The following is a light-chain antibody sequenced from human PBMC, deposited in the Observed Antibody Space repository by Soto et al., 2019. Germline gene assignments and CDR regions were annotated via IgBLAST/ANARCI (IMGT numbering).Light chain of an antibody. V-gene: IGKV3-11*01. Sequence: EIVLTQSPATLSLSPGERATLSCRASQSVSSYLAWYQQKPGQAPRLLIYDASNRSTGIPARFSGSGSGTDFTLTISSLEPEDFALYYYQQRSNWPPLTFGGGTKVEIK. CDR1: QSVSSY. J-gene: IGKJ4*01. CDR2: DAS. CDR3: QQRSNWPPLT.